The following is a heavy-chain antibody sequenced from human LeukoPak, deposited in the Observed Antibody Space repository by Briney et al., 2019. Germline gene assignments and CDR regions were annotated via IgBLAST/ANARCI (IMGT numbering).Heavy chain of an antibody. V-gene: IGHV1-18*01. Sequence: ASVKVSCKASGYTFATYGFCWVRQAPGHGLEWMGWISANTGKTDYAQKFQGRVAMTTDTSTSTAYMELRSLRPNDTAVYFCAKVAGDRMDYWVQGTLVTVSS. D-gene: IGHD6-13*01. CDR2: ISANTGKT. J-gene: IGHJ4*02. CDR1: GYTFATYG. CDR3: AKVAGDRMDY.